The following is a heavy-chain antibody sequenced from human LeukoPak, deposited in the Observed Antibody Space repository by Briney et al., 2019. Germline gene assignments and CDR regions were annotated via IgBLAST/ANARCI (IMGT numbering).Heavy chain of an antibody. CDR1: GFTFSSYA. D-gene: IGHD3-9*01. CDR2: ISGSGGST. J-gene: IGHJ4*02. V-gene: IGHV3-23*01. Sequence: GGSLRLSCAASGFTFSSYAMSWVRQAPGKGLEGVSAISGSGGSTYYVDSVKGRFTISRDNSKNTLYLQMNSLRAEDTAVYYCAKDGDVRYCASFDYWGQGTLVTVAS. CDR3: AKDGDVRYCASFDY.